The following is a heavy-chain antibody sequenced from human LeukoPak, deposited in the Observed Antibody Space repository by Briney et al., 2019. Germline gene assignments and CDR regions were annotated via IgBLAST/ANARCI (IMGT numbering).Heavy chain of an antibody. V-gene: IGHV3-23*01. CDR3: AKSLRSSSWYEFDY. D-gene: IGHD6-13*01. CDR1: GGSISSYY. CDR2: ISSSGGST. J-gene: IGHJ4*02. Sequence: ETLSLTCTVSGGSISSYYWSWVRQAPGKGLEWVSVISSSGGSTYYADSVKGRFTISRDNSKNTLYLQMNSLRAKDTAIYYCAKSLRSSSWYEFDYWGQGTLVTVSS.